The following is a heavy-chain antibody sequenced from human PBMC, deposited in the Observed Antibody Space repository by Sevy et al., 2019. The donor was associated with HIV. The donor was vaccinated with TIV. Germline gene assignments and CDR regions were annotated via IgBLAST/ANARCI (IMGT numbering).Heavy chain of an antibody. CDR2: ISTYRGDS. Sequence: ASVKVSCQTSGYSFTNYGVSWVRQAPGQGLEWMGWISTYRGDSEYSEKFQGRVTLTRDTSTSTAYMELRNLKSDDTAVYYCAIGYCRTSSCYGSTWFDPWGQGILVTVSS. D-gene: IGHD2-2*01. CDR3: AIGYCRTSSCYGSTWFDP. J-gene: IGHJ5*02. V-gene: IGHV1-18*01. CDR1: GYSFTNYG.